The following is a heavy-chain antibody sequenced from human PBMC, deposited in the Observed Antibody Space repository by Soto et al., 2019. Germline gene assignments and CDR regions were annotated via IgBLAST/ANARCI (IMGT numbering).Heavy chain of an antibody. D-gene: IGHD6-13*01. Sequence: SETLSLTCTVSGGSVSSGSYYWSWIRQPPGKGLEWIGYIYYSGSTNYNPSLKSRVTISVDTSKNQFSLKLSSVTAAGTAVYYCARDRGHSSSWYRNVHFFDYWGQGTLVTVSS. V-gene: IGHV4-61*01. CDR1: GGSVSSGSYY. CDR3: ARDRGHSSSWYRNVHFFDY. J-gene: IGHJ4*02. CDR2: IYYSGST.